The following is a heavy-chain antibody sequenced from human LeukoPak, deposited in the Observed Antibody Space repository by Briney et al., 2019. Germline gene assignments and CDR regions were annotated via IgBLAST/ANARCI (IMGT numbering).Heavy chain of an antibody. J-gene: IGHJ4*02. D-gene: IGHD5-12*01. CDR3: ARSRGTWIFDY. CDR2: LYHSGST. Sequence: SETLSLNCAVSCGSIISGGYSWRWIRPPPGKGLEWIGYLYHSGSTYYNPALKSRFTIAVDRSKNQFSLKLSSVTAADTAVYYCARSRGTWIFDYWGQGTLVTVSS. V-gene: IGHV4-30-2*01. CDR1: CGSIISGGYS.